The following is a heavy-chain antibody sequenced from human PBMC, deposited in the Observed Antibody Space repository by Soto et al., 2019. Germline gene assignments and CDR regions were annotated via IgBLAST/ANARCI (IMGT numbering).Heavy chain of an antibody. CDR2: IYYSGST. D-gene: IGHD1-7*01. J-gene: IGHJ6*02. CDR1: GGSISSGGYY. Sequence: TLSLTCTVSGGSISSGGYYWSWIRQHPGKGLEWIGYIYYSGSTYYNPSLKSRVTISVDTSKNQFSLKLSSVTAADTAVYYCARDRRDNWNYNGYYYGMDVWGQGTTVTV. CDR3: ARDRRDNWNYNGYYYGMDV. V-gene: IGHV4-31*03.